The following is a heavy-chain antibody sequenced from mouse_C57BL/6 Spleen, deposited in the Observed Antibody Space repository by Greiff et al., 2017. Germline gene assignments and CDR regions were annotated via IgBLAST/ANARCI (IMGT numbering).Heavy chain of an antibody. V-gene: IGHV1-54*01. CDR2: INPGSGGT. Sequence: QVQLQHSGAELVRPGTSVKVSCKASGYAFTNYLIEWVKQRPGQGLEWIGVINPGSGGTNYNETFKGKATLNADKSSSTAYMQLSSLTSEDSAVYFCARGGEGVYYGSSYLDYWGQGTTLTVSS. CDR3: ARGGEGVYYGSSYLDY. CDR1: GYAFTNYL. D-gene: IGHD1-1*01. J-gene: IGHJ2*01.